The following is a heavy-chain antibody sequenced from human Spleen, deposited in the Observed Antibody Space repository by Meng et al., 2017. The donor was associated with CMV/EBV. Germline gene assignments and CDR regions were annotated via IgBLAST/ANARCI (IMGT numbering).Heavy chain of an antibody. V-gene: IGHV4-39*06. J-gene: IGHJ5*02. CDR1: GGSISSSSYY. CDR2: IYHGGSS. CDR3: ARDPFYYDNAGYHNWFDP. Sequence: SETLSLTCTVSGGSISSSSYYWGWIRQPPGKGLEWIGSIYHGGSSYYNPSLKSRVTISVDTSKNQFALKVNSVTAADTAVYYCARDPFYYDNAGYHNWFDPWGQGTLVTVSS. D-gene: IGHD3-22*01.